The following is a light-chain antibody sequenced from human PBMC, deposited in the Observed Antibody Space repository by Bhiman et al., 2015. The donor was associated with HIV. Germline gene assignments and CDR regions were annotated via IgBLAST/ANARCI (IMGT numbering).Light chain of an antibody. CDR2: DND. Sequence: QSLLTQPPSVSAAPGQKVTISCSGSSSNIGNNYVSWYQQFPGTAPKLLIYDNDKRPSGIPDRFSGSKSDTSASLGITGLQTGDEAHYYCGAWDSSLSSYVFGAGTKVTV. CDR1: SSNIGNNY. CDR3: GAWDSSLSSYV. J-gene: IGLJ1*01. V-gene: IGLV1-51*01.